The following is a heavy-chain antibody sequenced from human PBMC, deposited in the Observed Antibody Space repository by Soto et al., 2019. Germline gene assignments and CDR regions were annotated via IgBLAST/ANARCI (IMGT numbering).Heavy chain of an antibody. D-gene: IGHD3-10*01. CDR2: VQNRGSP. CDR1: GVSVNTHNYY. Sequence: QVQLQASGPGLVKPLETLSLTCAVSGVSVNTHNYYWTWMRRPPGRRLEWIGYVQNRGSPSYKPSLKSRVTVSVDTSKNQFSSKLTSVTAGDIAVYYCARWSSGTLAMEVWGQGTRVSVSS. V-gene: IGHV4-61*01. J-gene: IGHJ6*02. CDR3: ARWSSGTLAMEV.